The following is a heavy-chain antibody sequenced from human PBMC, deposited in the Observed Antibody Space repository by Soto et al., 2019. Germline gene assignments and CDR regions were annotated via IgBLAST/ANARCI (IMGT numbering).Heavy chain of an antibody. J-gene: IGHJ3*01. Sequence: QVQLVQSGAEVKKPGSSVKVSCKTSGGTFSSHALTWLRQAPGQGLEWMGGIIPMFGTTYTSQKFQGRVAISADETTSTLELSSLRSEDTAVNFCARGDVCDPGGDDAVDLWGQGTTVIVS. CDR1: GGTFSSHA. CDR2: IIPMFGTT. D-gene: IGHD2-21*01. V-gene: IGHV1-69*01. CDR3: ARGDVCDPGGDDAVDL.